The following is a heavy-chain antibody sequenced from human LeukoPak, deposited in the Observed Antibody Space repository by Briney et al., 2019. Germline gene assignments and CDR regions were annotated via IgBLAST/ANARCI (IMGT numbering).Heavy chain of an antibody. V-gene: IGHV1-2*06. CDR3: ARVGAEMATINY. CDR1: GYTFTSYG. J-gene: IGHJ4*02. Sequence: GASVKVSCKASGYTFTSYGISWVRQAPGQGLEWMGRINPNSGGTNYAQKFQGRVTMTRDTSISTAYMELSRLRSDDTAVYYCARVGAEMATINYWGQGTLVTVSS. D-gene: IGHD5-24*01. CDR2: INPNSGGT.